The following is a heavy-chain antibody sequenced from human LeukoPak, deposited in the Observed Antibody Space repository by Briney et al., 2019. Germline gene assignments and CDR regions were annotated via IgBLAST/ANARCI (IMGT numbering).Heavy chain of an antibody. V-gene: IGHV3-23*01. CDR2: ISGSDGTT. Sequence: GGSLRLSCAASGFTFSSYAMSWVRQAPGKGLEWVSGISGSDGTTYYADSVKGRFTISRDNSKNTLYLQMNGLRAEDTAVYYCAKDSATKYDDYWGQGTLVTVSS. J-gene: IGHJ4*02. D-gene: IGHD2/OR15-2a*01. CDR3: AKDSATKYDDY. CDR1: GFTFSSYA.